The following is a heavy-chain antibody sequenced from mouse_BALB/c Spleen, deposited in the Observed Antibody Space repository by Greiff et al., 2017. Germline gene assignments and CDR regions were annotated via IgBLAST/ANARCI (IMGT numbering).Heavy chain of an antibody. CDR3: ASGGYDYVFAY. CDR1: GFTFSSFG. J-gene: IGHJ3*01. V-gene: IGHV5-17*02. Sequence: EVKLMESGGGLVQPGGSRKLSCAASGFTFSSFGMHWVRQAPEKGLEWVAYISSGSSTIYYADTVKGRFTISRDNPKNTLFLQMTSLRSEDTAMYYCASGGYDYVFAYWGQGTLVTVSA. CDR2: ISSGSSTI. D-gene: IGHD2-4*01.